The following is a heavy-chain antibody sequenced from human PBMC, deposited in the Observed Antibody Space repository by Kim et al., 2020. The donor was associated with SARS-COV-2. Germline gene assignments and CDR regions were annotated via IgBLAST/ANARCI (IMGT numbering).Heavy chain of an antibody. CDR1: GFTFSSYA. CDR2: ISYDGSNK. D-gene: IGHD5-18*01. J-gene: IGHJ5*02. CDR3: ARDIALSGYSYGWVPGWFDP. V-gene: IGHV3-30*04. Sequence: GGSLRLSCAASGFTFSSYAMHWVRQAPGKGLEWVAVISYDGSNKYYADSVKGRFTISRDNSKNTLYLQMNSLRAEDTAVYYCARDIALSGYSYGWVPGWFDPWGQGTLVTVSS.